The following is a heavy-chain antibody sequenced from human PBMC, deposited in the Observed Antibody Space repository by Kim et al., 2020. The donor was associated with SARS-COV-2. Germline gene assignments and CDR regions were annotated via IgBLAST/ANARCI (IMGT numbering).Heavy chain of an antibody. CDR1: GGSVSSGSYY. CDR2: IYYSGST. V-gene: IGHV4-61*01. CDR3: ARDGRSIYYGFYGMDV. Sequence: SETLSLTCTVSGGSVSSGSYYWSWIRQPPGKGLEWIGYIYYSGSTNYNPSLKSRVTISVDTSKNQFSLKLSSVTAADTAVYYCARDGRSIYYGFYGMDVWGQGTTVTVSS. D-gene: IGHD3-10*01. J-gene: IGHJ6*02.